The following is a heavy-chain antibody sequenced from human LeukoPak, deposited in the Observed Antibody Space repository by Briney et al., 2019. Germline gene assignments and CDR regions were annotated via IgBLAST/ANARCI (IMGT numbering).Heavy chain of an antibody. CDR2: ISYDGGNK. J-gene: IGHJ4*02. V-gene: IGHV3-30*04. D-gene: IGHD6-19*01. CDR3: ARGLRSGWHFDY. CDR1: GFTFSSYA. Sequence: GGSLRLSCAASGFTFSSYAMHWVRQAPGKRLEWVAVISYDGGNKYYADSVKGRFTISRDNSKNTLYLQMNSLRAEDTAVYYCARGLRSGWHFDYWGQGTLVTVSS.